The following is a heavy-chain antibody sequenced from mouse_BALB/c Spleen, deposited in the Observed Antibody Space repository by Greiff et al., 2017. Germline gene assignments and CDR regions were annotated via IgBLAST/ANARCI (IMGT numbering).Heavy chain of an antibody. Sequence: EVKLLESGAELVKPGASVKLSCTASGFNIKDTYMHWVKQRPEQGLEWIGRIDPANGNTKYDPKFQGKATITADTSSNTAYLQLSSLTSEDTAVYYCARSNYGNFAYWGQGTLVTVSA. D-gene: IGHD2-1*01. CDR1: GFNIKDTY. CDR3: ARSNYGNFAY. V-gene: IGHV14-3*02. J-gene: IGHJ3*01. CDR2: IDPANGNT.